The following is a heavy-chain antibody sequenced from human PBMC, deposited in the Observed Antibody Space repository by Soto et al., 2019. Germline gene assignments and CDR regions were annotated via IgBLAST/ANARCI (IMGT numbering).Heavy chain of an antibody. CDR3: ARASSPPGTDGGYYFDY. CDR1: GGTFSSYA. D-gene: IGHD6-6*01. V-gene: IGHV1-69*13. Sequence: SVKVSCKASGGTFSSYAISWVRQAPGQGLEWMGGIIPIFGTANYAQKFQGRVTITADESTSTAYMELSSLRSEDTAVYYCARASSPPGTDGGYYFDYWGQGTLVTVSS. CDR2: IIPIFGTA. J-gene: IGHJ4*02.